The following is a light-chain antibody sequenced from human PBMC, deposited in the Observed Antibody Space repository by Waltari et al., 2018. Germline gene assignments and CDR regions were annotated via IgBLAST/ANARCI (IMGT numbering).Light chain of an antibody. CDR2: VNSDGTH. V-gene: IGLV4-69*01. Sequence: QLVLTQSPSASASLAASVKPTCTLRRGHSTHTIPWHPQQPEKGPRYLMRVNSDGTHSKGDGIPDRFSGSTSGGERHLTISSLQSEDEADYYCQTWGTGTVVFGGGTKLTVL. CDR3: QTWGTGTVV. CDR1: RGHSTHT. J-gene: IGLJ2*01.